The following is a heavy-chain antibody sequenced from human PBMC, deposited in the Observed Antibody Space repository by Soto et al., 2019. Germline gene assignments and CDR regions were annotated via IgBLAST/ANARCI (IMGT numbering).Heavy chain of an antibody. CDR3: ARGAYHYGGNLDY. Sequence: QVQLVQSGAEVKKPGSSVKVSCKASGGTFSSYAISWVRQAPGQGLEWMGGIIPIFGTANYAQKFQGRVTITADESTSTGSVELSSLRFEDTAVYYCARGAYHYGGNLDYWGQGTLVTVSS. CDR2: IIPIFGTA. V-gene: IGHV1-69*01. CDR1: GGTFSSYA. D-gene: IGHD4-17*01. J-gene: IGHJ4*02.